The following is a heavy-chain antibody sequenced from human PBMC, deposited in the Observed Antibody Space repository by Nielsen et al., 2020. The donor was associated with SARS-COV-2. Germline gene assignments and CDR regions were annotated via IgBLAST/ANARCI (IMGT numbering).Heavy chain of an antibody. CDR3: ARGVLRLDQYMVRGVIEDNYFDP. Sequence: ASVKVSCKASGYTFTSYGISWVRQAPGQGLEWMGWISTYNGNTKYAQNLQGRVTMTTDTFTSTVYMELKRLTSDDTAMYYCARGVLRLDQYMVRGVIEDNYFDPWGQGTLVTVSS. CDR1: GYTFTSYG. V-gene: IGHV1-18*01. J-gene: IGHJ5*02. CDR2: ISTYNGNT. D-gene: IGHD3-10*01.